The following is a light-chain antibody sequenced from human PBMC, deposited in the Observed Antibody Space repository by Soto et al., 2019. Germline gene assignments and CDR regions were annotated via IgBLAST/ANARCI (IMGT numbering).Light chain of an antibody. J-gene: IGKJ1*01. CDR1: QSVSTYY. V-gene: IGKV3-20*01. CDR2: GAS. Sequence: ELVWTQSQGTLSLSPGERATLSCRASQSVSTYYLAWYQQKPGQAPRLLIYGASSRATGIPDRFSGTGSGTDFTLTISRLEPEDFAVYYCQEYGTSRTFGQGTKVEIK. CDR3: QEYGTSRT.